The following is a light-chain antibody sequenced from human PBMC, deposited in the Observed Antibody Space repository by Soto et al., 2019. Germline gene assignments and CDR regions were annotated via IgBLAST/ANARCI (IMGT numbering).Light chain of an antibody. CDR1: QSVTSNY. CDR3: QQYGTSPQT. J-gene: IGKJ1*01. Sequence: EIVLTQSPGTLSFSPGEIATLCCRASQSVTSNYLAWYQQKPGQAPGLLIYDTSTRASGVPDRFSGSGSGTEFTLTISRLEPEDFAVYYCQQYGTSPQTFGQGTKVDIK. CDR2: DTS. V-gene: IGKV3-20*01.